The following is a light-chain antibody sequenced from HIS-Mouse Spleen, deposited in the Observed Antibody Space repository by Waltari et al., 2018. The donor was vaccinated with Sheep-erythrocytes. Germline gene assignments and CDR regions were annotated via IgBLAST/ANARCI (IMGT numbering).Light chain of an antibody. Sequence: QSALTQPPSASGSPGQSVTISCPGTSSDVGGYNYVPCYQQHPGKAPQLMIYEVSKRPSGVPDRFSGSKSGNTASLTVSGLQAEDEADYYCSSYAGSNNWVFGGGTKLTVL. CDR1: SSDVGGYNY. CDR2: EVS. CDR3: SSYAGSNNWV. J-gene: IGLJ3*02. V-gene: IGLV2-8*01.